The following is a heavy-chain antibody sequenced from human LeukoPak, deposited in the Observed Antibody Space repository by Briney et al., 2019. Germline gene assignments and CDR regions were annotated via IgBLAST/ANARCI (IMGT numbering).Heavy chain of an antibody. CDR1: GFTFSSYA. CDR2: ISGSGGST. J-gene: IGHJ4*02. Sequence: GGSLRLSCAASGFTFSSYAMSWVRQAPGKGLEWVSAISGSGGSTYYADSVRGRFTISRDNSKNTLFLQMNSLRAEDTAIYYCAKSRSEVVVAAANYWGQGTLITVSS. V-gene: IGHV3-23*01. CDR3: AKSRSEVVVAAANY. D-gene: IGHD2-15*01.